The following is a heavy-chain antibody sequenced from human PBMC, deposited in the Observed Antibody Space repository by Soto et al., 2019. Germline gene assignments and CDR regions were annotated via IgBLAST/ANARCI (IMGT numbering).Heavy chain of an antibody. CDR1: GYTFTSYG. D-gene: IGHD3-3*01. J-gene: IGHJ6*01. V-gene: IGHV1-18*01. CDR2: ISAYNGNT. CDR3: ARERITIFGGVIRVHYVMDL. Sequence: GASVKVSCKASGYTFTSYGISWVRQAPGQGLEWMGWISAYNGNTNYAQKLQGRVTMTTDTSTSTAYMELRSLRSDDTAVYYCARERITIFGGVIRVHYVMDLWAEGTTVTVSS.